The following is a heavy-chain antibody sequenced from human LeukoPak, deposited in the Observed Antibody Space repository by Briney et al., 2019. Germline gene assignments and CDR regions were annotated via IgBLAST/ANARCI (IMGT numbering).Heavy chain of an antibody. CDR2: IYYRGST. D-gene: IGHD3-9*01. V-gene: IGHV4-59*12. J-gene: IGHJ4*02. Sequence: SETLSLTCTVSGVSISSYYWSWIRQPPGKGLEWIGYIYYRGSTNYNPSLKSRVTISVDTSKNQFSLKLSSVTAADTAVYYCARGGYDILTGYPYYFDYWGQGTLVTVSS. CDR3: ARGGYDILTGYPYYFDY. CDR1: GVSISSYY.